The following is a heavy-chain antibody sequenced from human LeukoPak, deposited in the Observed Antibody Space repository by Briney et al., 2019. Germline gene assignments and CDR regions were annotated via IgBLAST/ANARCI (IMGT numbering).Heavy chain of an antibody. V-gene: IGHV3-7*01. D-gene: IGHD1-26*01. CDR2: IKLDGSEK. CDR3: ARESSVGATNEPFDY. J-gene: IGHJ4*02. Sequence: ETLSLTCAVYGGSFSGYYWSWIRQPPGKGLEWVANIKLDGSEKYYVDSVKGRFTISRDNAKNSLYLQMNSLRAEDTAVYYCARESSVGATNEPFDYWGQGTLVTVSS. CDR1: GGSFSGYY.